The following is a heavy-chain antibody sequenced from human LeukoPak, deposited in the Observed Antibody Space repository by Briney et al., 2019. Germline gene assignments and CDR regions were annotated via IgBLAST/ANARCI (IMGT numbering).Heavy chain of an antibody. CDR3: AKGSGYSSGWSTG. CDR1: GFTFDDYA. Sequence: GGSLRLSCAASGFTFDDYAMHWVRQAPGKGLEWVSGSSWNSGSIGYADSVKGRFTISRDNAKNSLYLQMNSLRAEDTALYYCAKGSGYSSGWSTGWGQGTLVTVSS. V-gene: IGHV3-9*01. J-gene: IGHJ4*02. CDR2: SSWNSGSI. D-gene: IGHD6-19*01.